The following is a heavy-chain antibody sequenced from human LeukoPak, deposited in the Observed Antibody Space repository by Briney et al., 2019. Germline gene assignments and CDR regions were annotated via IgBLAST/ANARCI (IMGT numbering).Heavy chain of an antibody. V-gene: IGHV3-30*02. CDR3: AKDSAFYYIDV. D-gene: IGHD3-10*01. CDR2: IRYNGNNQ. Sequence: GGSLGLSCAASGFTFSNYGMHWVRQAPGKGLEWVAFIRYNGNNQYYADSVRGRFTISRDNSKNTLYLQMNSLKGDDTAVYYCAKDSAFYYIDVWGKGTTVIISS. J-gene: IGHJ6*03. CDR1: GFTFSNYG.